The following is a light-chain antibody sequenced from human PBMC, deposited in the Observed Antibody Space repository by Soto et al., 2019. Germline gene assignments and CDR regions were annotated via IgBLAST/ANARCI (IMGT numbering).Light chain of an antibody. Sequence: ERVMTQSPATISVSPGERATLYCRASQSVGSNLAWYQQKPGQAPRLLIFGASSRATGVPARFSGSGSGTEFTLTINSLQSEDFAVYFCQQYDNLPLTFGPGTKVDIK. V-gene: IGKV3-15*01. CDR2: GAS. CDR1: QSVGSN. CDR3: QQYDNLPLT. J-gene: IGKJ3*01.